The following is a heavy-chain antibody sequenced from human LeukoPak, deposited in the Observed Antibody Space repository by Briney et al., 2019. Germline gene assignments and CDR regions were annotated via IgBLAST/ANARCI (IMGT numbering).Heavy chain of an antibody. D-gene: IGHD2-15*01. CDR2: IYYSGST. J-gene: IGHJ4*02. CDR1: GGSISSSSYY. Sequence: SETLSLTCTVSGGSISSSSYYWGWIRQPPGKGLEWIGYIYYSGSTNYNPSLKSRVTISVDTSKNQFSLKLSPVTAADTAVYYCARTPIVVVVAAIYYFDYWGQGTLVTVSS. CDR3: ARTPIVVVVAAIYYFDY. V-gene: IGHV4-61*05.